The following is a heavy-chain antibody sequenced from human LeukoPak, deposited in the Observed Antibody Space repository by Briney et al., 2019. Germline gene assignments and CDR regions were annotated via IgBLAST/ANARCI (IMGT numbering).Heavy chain of an antibody. CDR1: GGSISSYY. J-gene: IGHJ5*02. CDR2: IYYSGST. Sequence: SETLSLTCTVSGGSISSYYWSWIREPPGKGLEWIGYIYYSGSTNYNPSLKSRVTISVDTSKNQFSLKLSSVTAADTAVYYCARDILWFGENWFDPWGQGTLVTVSS. V-gene: IGHV4-59*01. CDR3: ARDILWFGENWFDP. D-gene: IGHD3-10*01.